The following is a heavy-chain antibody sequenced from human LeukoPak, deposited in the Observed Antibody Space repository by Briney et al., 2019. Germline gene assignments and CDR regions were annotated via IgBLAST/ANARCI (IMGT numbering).Heavy chain of an antibody. Sequence: SETLSLTCTVSGGSISSYYWSWIRQPPGKGLEWIGYIYYSGSTNYNPSLKSRVTISVDTSKNQFSLKLSSVTAADTAVYYCARFRPEYSSSPRWFDPWGQGTLVTVSS. CDR3: ARFRPEYSSSPRWFDP. D-gene: IGHD6-6*01. CDR1: GGSISSYY. CDR2: IYYSGST. V-gene: IGHV4-59*01. J-gene: IGHJ5*02.